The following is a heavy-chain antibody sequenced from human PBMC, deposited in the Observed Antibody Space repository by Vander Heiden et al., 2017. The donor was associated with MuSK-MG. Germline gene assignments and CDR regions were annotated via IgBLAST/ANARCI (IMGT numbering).Heavy chain of an antibody. CDR1: RFTFSSYA. J-gene: IGHJ4*02. V-gene: IGHV3-23*01. D-gene: IGHD1-26*01. CDR2: SGGSGGST. Sequence: EVQLLESGGGLVQPGGSLRLSCAASRFTFSSYAMSWVRQAPGKGVEWVSASGGSGGSTVYADSVKGRFTISRDNAKNTLYLQMNRLRAEDTAVYYCVKGGESFTGQDYWCQGALVPVSS. CDR3: VKGGESFTGQDY.